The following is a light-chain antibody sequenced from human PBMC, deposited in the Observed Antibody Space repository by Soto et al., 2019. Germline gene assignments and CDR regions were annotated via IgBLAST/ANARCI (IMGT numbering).Light chain of an antibody. Sequence: EIVLTQSPGTLSLSPGERATLSCRASQSVISTFSAWYQQKPGQAPRLLIYGASSRATGIPDRFSGSGSGTDFTLTISRLEPEDFAVYYCQQYAGSPTFGQGTKVEIK. CDR3: QQYAGSPT. CDR2: GAS. J-gene: IGKJ1*01. CDR1: QSVISTF. V-gene: IGKV3-20*01.